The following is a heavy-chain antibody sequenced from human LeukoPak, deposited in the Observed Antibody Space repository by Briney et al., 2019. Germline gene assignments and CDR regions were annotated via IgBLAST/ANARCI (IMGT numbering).Heavy chain of an antibody. D-gene: IGHD5-12*01. CDR1: GFTFGDYA. J-gene: IGHJ3*02. V-gene: IGHV3-49*04. Sequence: PGGSLRLSCTASGFTFGDYAMSWVRQAPGKGLEWVGFIRSKAYGGTTEYAASVKGRFTISRDDSKSIAYLQMNSLKTEDTAVYYCTREGYSGYGFQAFDIWGQGTKVTVSS. CDR3: TREGYSGYGFQAFDI. CDR2: IRSKAYGGTT.